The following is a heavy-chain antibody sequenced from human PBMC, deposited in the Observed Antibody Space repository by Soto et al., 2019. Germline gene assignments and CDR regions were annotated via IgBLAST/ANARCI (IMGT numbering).Heavy chain of an antibody. CDR2: IIPIFGTA. CDR3: ARDASGYLGYYGMDV. D-gene: IGHD3-22*01. CDR1: GGTFGSYA. Sequence: SVKVSCKASGGTFGSYAISWVRQAPGQGLEWMGGIIPIFGTANYAQKFQGRVTITADESTSTAYMELSSLRSEDTAVYYCARDASGYLGYYGMDVWGQGTTVTVSS. J-gene: IGHJ6*02. V-gene: IGHV1-69*13.